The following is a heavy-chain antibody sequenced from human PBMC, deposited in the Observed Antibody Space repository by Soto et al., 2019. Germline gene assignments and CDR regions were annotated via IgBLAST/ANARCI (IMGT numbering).Heavy chain of an antibody. CDR2: MNPNSGNT. Sequence: QVQLVQSGAEVKKPGASVKVSCKASGYTFTSYDINWVRQATGQGLEWMGWMNPNSGNTGYAQKSQGRATMTRKTSISTAYMELSSLRSEDTAVYYCARGHPHYYYGSGSPLWGLWGRGTLVTVSS. D-gene: IGHD3-10*01. V-gene: IGHV1-8*01. CDR1: GYTFTSYD. CDR3: ARGHPHYYYGSGSPLWGL. J-gene: IGHJ2*01.